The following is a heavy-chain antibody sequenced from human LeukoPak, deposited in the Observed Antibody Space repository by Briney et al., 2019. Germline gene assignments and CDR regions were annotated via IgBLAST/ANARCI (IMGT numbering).Heavy chain of an antibody. V-gene: IGHV3-23*01. Sequence: GGSLRLSCAASGFTFSNYAMSWVRQAPGKGLEWVSALGGSGINTYYADSVKGRFTISRDNSENTLYLQMYSLRAEDTAVYYCAKSMGIAVVPAAHFQHWGQGTLVTVSS. CDR2: LGGSGINT. J-gene: IGHJ1*01. D-gene: IGHD2-2*01. CDR3: AKSMGIAVVPAAHFQH. CDR1: GFTFSNYA.